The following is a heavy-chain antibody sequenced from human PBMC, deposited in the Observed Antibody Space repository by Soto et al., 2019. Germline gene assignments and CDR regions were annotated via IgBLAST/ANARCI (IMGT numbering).Heavy chain of an antibody. Sequence: QLQLVQSGAEVKKPGSSGKFSCKASGGTFSSYAISWVRQAPGQGLEWMGGIITIFGTATYAQKFQGRVTSTADEYTSTAYMELSSLRSDDTAVYYCAAGIRQGHFDYWGQGTLVTVSS. V-gene: IGHV1-69*01. D-gene: IGHD2-21*01. CDR3: AAGIRQGHFDY. CDR1: GGTFSSYA. J-gene: IGHJ4*02. CDR2: IITIFGTA.